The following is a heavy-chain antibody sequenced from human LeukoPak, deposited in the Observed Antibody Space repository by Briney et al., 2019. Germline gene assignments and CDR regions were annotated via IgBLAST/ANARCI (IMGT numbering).Heavy chain of an antibody. CDR1: GGTFSSYA. CDR2: IIPIFGTA. Sequence: ASVKVSCKASGGTFSSYAISWVRQAPGQGLEWMGGIIPIFGTANYAQKFQGRDTITADESTSTAYMELSSLRSEDTAVYYCARKRDYSNPPTTGYYGMDVWGQGTTVTVSS. CDR3: ARKRDYSNPPTTGYYGMDV. D-gene: IGHD4-11*01. J-gene: IGHJ6*02. V-gene: IGHV1-69*13.